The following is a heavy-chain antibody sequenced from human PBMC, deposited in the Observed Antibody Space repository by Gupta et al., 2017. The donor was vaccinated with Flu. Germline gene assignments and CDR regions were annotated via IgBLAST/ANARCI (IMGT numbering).Heavy chain of an antibody. J-gene: IGHJ6*02. V-gene: IGHV3-73*01. CDR3: TRQGYSDYYYHAMDV. Sequence: VKGLEWVGRIRSKTNHYATAYASAVKGRLSISRDDSRNMTYLQMDSLKTEDTAVYYCTRQGYSDYYYHAMDVWGQGTTVTVSS. CDR2: IRSKTNHYAT. D-gene: IGHD4-4*01.